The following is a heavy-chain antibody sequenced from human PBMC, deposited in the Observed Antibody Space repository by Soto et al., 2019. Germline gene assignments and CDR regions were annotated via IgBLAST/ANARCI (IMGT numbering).Heavy chain of an antibody. Sequence: AAVKVCCKASGCTFTSYGISWVRQAPGQGLEWMGWISAYNGNTNYAQKLQGRVTMTTDTSTSTAYMELRSLRSDDTAVYYCARKHGTIFGVSYFYYYGMDVWGQGTTVPASS. D-gene: IGHD3-3*01. J-gene: IGHJ6*02. CDR2: ISAYNGNT. CDR3: ARKHGTIFGVSYFYYYGMDV. V-gene: IGHV1-18*01. CDR1: GCTFTSYG.